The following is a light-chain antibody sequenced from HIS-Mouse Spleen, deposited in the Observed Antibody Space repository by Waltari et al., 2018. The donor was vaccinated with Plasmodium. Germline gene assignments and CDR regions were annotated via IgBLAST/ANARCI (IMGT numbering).Light chain of an antibody. CDR3: QQFNSYPQGT. J-gene: IGKJ5*01. V-gene: IGKV1-13*02. Sequence: AIKVNQAPSSLSASVGDRVTITCRASQGISSALAWYQQKPGKDAKLLIYDASGLESGVPSRFSGSGSGTDFTLTISSLQPEDFATYYCQQFNSYPQGTFGQGTRLEIK. CDR2: DAS. CDR1: QGISSA.